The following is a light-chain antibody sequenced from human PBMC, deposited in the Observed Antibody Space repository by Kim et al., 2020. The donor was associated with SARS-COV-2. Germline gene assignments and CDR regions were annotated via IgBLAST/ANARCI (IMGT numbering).Light chain of an antibody. Sequence: SASVGGRVTITCRASQSISSYLNWYQQKPGKAPKLLIYAASSLQSGVPSRFSGSGSGTDFTLTISSLQPEDFATYYCQQSYSTPLTFGGGTKVEI. V-gene: IGKV1-39*01. CDR3: QQSYSTPLT. CDR1: QSISSY. J-gene: IGKJ4*01. CDR2: AAS.